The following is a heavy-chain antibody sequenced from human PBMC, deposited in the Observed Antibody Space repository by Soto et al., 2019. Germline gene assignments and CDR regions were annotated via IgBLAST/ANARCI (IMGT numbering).Heavy chain of an antibody. CDR1: GFTFTSSA. Sequence: SVKVSCKASGFTFTSSAVQWVRQARGQRLEWIGWVVVGSGNTNYAQKFQERVTITRDMSTSTAYMELSSLRSEDTAVYYCAADPIAAADIVIQVWGQGTTVTVSS. V-gene: IGHV1-58*01. D-gene: IGHD6-13*01. J-gene: IGHJ6*02. CDR2: VVVGSGNT. CDR3: AADPIAAADIVIQV.